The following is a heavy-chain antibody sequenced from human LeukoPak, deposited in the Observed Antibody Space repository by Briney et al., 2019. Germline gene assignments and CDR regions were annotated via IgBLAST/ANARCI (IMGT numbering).Heavy chain of an antibody. CDR3: AREGYYYDSSGYGTFGY. J-gene: IGHJ4*02. Sequence: ASVKVSCKASGYTFTGYYMHWVRQAPGQGLEWMGWINPNSGGTNYAQKFQGRVTMTRDTSISTAYMELSRLRSEDTAVYYCAREGYYYDSSGYGTFGYWGQGTLVTVPS. CDR2: INPNSGGT. V-gene: IGHV1-2*02. CDR1: GYTFTGYY. D-gene: IGHD3-22*01.